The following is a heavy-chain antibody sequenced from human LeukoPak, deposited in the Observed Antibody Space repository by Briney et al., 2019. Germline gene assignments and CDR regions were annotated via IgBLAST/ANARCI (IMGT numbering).Heavy chain of an antibody. Sequence: PSETLSLTCTVSGGSISSYYWSWIRQPPGKGLEWIGYISYNGNTKYNPSLGSRVIVSLDKSKNQLSLKMNSVTAADTAVYYCAKDRVRTSSGKNYYYGMDVWGQGTTVTVSS. CDR2: ISYNGNT. D-gene: IGHD2-2*01. J-gene: IGHJ6*02. CDR1: GGSISSYY. CDR3: AKDRVRTSSGKNYYYGMDV. V-gene: IGHV4-59*01.